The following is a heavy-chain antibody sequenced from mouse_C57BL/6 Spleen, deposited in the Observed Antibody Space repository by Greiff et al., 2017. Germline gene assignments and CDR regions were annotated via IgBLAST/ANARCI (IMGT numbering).Heavy chain of an antibody. Sequence: QVQLQQPGAELVKPGASVKMSCKASGYTFTSYWITWVKQRPGQGLEWIGDIYPGSGSTNYNEKFKSKATLTVATSSSTAYMQLSSLTSEDSAVYYCARESLRGLFAYWGQGTLVTVSA. CDR1: GYTFTSYW. CDR3: ARESLRGLFAY. V-gene: IGHV1-55*01. D-gene: IGHD6-2*01. J-gene: IGHJ3*01. CDR2: IYPGSGST.